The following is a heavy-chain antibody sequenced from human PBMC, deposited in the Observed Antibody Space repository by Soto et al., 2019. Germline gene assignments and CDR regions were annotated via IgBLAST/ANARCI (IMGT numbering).Heavy chain of an antibody. D-gene: IGHD2-21*02. CDR3: ARGPFCGDDCYFDV. J-gene: IGHJ4*02. CDR1: GGSISGFY. Sequence: PSETLSLTCTVAGGSISGFYWSWVRQPAGRGLQWIGRIYSNGATNYNPSLRDRVTMSVDTSTDQYSLNLASMTAADTAAYFCARGPFCGDDCYFDVWGQGTQVTVSS. CDR2: IYSNGAT. V-gene: IGHV4-4*07.